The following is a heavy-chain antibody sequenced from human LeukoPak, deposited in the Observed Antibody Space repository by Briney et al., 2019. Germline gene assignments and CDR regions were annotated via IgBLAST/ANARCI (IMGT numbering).Heavy chain of an antibody. J-gene: IGHJ5*02. D-gene: IGHD6-13*01. CDR1: GGTFSSYA. CDR3: ARVPSSSWFRPSKQKNWFDP. CDR2: IIPIFGTA. Sequence: GASVKVSCKASGGTFSSYAISWVRQAPGQGLEWMGGIIPIFGTANYAQKFQGRVTITADESTSTAYMELSSLRSEDTAVYYCARVPSSSWFRPSKQKNWFDPWGQGTLVTVSS. V-gene: IGHV1-69*13.